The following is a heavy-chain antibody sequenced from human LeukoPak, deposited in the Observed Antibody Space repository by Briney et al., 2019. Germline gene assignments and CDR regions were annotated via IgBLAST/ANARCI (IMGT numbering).Heavy chain of an antibody. CDR2: IKPKAHGGTI. J-gene: IGHJ4*02. CDR1: GFTFINAW. Sequence: GGPLRLPCAASGFTFINAWMAWVRQAPGKGLKWVGRIKPKAHGGTIEYAAPVKGRFPLSRDDSKNTLYLQMNSLKTEDTAVYYCSTDGVGVEGATYDNWGQGTLVSVSS. D-gene: IGHD1-26*01. V-gene: IGHV3-15*01. CDR3: STDGVGVEGATYDN.